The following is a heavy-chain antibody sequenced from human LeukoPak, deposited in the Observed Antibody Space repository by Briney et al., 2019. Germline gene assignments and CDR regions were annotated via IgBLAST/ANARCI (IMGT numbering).Heavy chain of an antibody. D-gene: IGHD4-23*01. CDR2: IVYSGST. J-gene: IGHJ4*02. CDR3: AGDTVGFDS. Sequence: SETLSLTCTVSGASISSYYWNWIRQPPGKGLEWIGSIVYSGSTNYNPSLKSRVSISVDTSKNQFSLKLSSVTAADTAVYYCAGDTVGFDSRGQGALVTVSS. CDR1: GASISSYY. V-gene: IGHV4-59*01.